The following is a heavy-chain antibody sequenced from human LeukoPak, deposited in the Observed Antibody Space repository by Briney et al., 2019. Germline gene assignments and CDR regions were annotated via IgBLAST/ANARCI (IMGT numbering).Heavy chain of an antibody. V-gene: IGHV4-39*01. D-gene: IGHD6-19*01. Sequence: SETLSLTCTVSGGSISSSSKYWGWIRQPPGKGLEWIGSIHYAGSTYYNPPLKSRVTISVDTSKNQFSLKLSSVTAADTAVYYCASPTPGYSSGWCYFDYWGQGTLVIVPS. CDR1: GGSISSSSKY. CDR2: IHYAGST. CDR3: ASPTPGYSSGWCYFDY. J-gene: IGHJ4*02.